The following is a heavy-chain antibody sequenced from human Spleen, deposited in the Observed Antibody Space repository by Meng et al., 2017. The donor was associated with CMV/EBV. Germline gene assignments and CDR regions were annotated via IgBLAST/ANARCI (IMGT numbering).Heavy chain of an antibody. CDR1: GYSFSSYW. J-gene: IGHJ3*02. V-gene: IGHV5-51*01. D-gene: IGHD3-3*01. Sequence: GGSLRLSCEGSGYSFSSYWIGWVRQMPGKGLEWMGIIYPDDSDTRYSPSFQGQVTISADRSISTAYLQWTSLKASDTAMYYCATPTLNFWNSPDALDIWGQGTMVTVSS. CDR3: ATPTLNFWNSPDALDI. CDR2: IYPDDSDT.